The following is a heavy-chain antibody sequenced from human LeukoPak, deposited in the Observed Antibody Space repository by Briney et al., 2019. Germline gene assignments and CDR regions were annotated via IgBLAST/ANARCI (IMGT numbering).Heavy chain of an antibody. CDR2: INPNSGGT. D-gene: IGHD3-22*01. CDR1: GYTFTGYY. CDR3: ARCYDSSGYYGGVDY. J-gene: IGHJ4*02. Sequence: ASVKVSCKASGYTFTGYYMHWVRHAPGQGLEWMGWINPNSGGTNYAQKFQGRVTMTRDTSISTAYMELSRLRSDDTAVYYCARCYDSSGYYGGVDYWGQGTLVTVSS. V-gene: IGHV1-2*02.